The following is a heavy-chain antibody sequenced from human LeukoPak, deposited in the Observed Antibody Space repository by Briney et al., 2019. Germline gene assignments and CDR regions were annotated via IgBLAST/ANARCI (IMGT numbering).Heavy chain of an antibody. J-gene: IGHJ3*02. V-gene: IGHV3-48*01. CDR3: ARDGNYYDKSGYYDAFDI. CDR2: ISSSSSTI. D-gene: IGHD3-22*01. Sequence: GGSLRLSCAASGFTFSSYSMNWVRQAPGKGLEWVSYISSSSSTIYYADSVKGRFTISRDNAKNSLYLQMNSLRAEDTAVYYCARDGNYYDKSGYYDAFDIWGQGTMVTVSS. CDR1: GFTFSSYS.